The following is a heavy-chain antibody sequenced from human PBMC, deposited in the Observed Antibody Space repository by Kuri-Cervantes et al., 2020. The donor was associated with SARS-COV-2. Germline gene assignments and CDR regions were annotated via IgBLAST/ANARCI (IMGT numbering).Heavy chain of an antibody. CDR3: ARAADTDY. CDR1: GFTFGHFW. CDR2: IRQDGGDH. V-gene: IGHV3-7*05. D-gene: IGHD5-18*01. J-gene: IGHJ4*02. Sequence: GESLKISCVASGFTFGHFWMTWVRQAPGKGLEWVANIRQDGGDHYYVESVKGRFIISRDNARNSLFLEMKSVRAEDTAVYYCARAADTDYWGQGTLVTVSS.